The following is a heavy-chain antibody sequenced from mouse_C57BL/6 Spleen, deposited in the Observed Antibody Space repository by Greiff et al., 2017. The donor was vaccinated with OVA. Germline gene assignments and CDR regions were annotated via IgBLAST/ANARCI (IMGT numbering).Heavy chain of an antibody. Sequence: QVQLQQSGAELVKPGASVKLSCKASGYTFTSYWMQWVKQRPGQGLEWIGEIDPSGSSTNYNQKLKGKATFTIDTPSSTPYMQLISLTAENSAVYCCARGTTVVSYFDVWGTGTTVTVSS. CDR2: IDPSGSST. CDR1: GYTFTSYW. V-gene: IGHV1-50*01. D-gene: IGHD1-1*01. CDR3: ARGTTVVSYFDV. J-gene: IGHJ1*03.